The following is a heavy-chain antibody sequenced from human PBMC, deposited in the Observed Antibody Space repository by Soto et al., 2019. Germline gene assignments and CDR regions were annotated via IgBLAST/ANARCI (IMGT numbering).Heavy chain of an antibody. V-gene: IGHV3-11*01. CDR3: AGQYSSSSVEF. D-gene: IGHD6-6*01. J-gene: IGHJ4*02. CDR1: GFTFSDYY. Sequence: QVQLVESGGGLVQPGGSLRLSCAASGFTFSDYYMNWMRQAPGKGLEWVSYISSGAITIYYADSVKGRFTISRDNAKNSLYLQMNSLRAEDTAVYYCAGQYSSSSVEFWGQGTLVTVSS. CDR2: ISSGAITI.